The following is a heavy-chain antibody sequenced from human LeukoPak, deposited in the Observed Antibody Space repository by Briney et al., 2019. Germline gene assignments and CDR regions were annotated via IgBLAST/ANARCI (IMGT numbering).Heavy chain of an antibody. D-gene: IGHD2-8*02. CDR3: ARGWVVATGGFDM. CDR2: IYSGGPT. J-gene: IGHJ3*02. Sequence: GGSLRLSCAASGFTISLYYMTWVRQAPGKGLEWVSVIYSGGPTYYADSVKGRFTISRDNSKNTVYLQMNSLRGEDTAVYFCARGWVVATGGFDMWGQGTMVTVSS. CDR1: GFTISLYY. V-gene: IGHV3-53*01.